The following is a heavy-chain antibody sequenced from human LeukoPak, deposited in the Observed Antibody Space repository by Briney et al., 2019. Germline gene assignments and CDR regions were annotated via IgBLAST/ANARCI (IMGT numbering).Heavy chain of an antibody. Sequence: GGSLRLSCATSGFTFGTYAMSWARQGPGKGLEWVARISNAAGTTNYADSVRGRFTISRDNSQNTLYLQMSSLRVEDTAEYYCAKDGLRGYDFDSWGQGTLVIVSS. V-gene: IGHV3-23*01. J-gene: IGHJ5*01. D-gene: IGHD5-12*01. CDR1: GFTFGTYA. CDR2: ISNAAGTT. CDR3: AKDGLRGYDFDS.